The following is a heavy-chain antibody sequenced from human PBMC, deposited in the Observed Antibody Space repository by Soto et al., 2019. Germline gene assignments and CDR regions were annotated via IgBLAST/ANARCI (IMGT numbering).Heavy chain of an antibody. Sequence: EVRLLESGGGLVQPGGSLRLSCEASGFPFNSYAMSWVRQAPGKGLEWVSHIGGNGASTYYADSVKGRFTISRDNVKNTLSLQMNSLRPEDTAVYYCAKDSGYQLPDNYFYYGLDVWGQGTTVTVSS. V-gene: IGHV3-23*01. CDR2: IGGNGAST. D-gene: IGHD2-2*01. CDR1: GFPFNSYA. CDR3: AKDSGYQLPDNYFYYGLDV. J-gene: IGHJ6*02.